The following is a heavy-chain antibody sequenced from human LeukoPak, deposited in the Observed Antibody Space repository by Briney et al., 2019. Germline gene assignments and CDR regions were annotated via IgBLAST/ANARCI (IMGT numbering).Heavy chain of an antibody. CDR1: GGSFSGYY. CDR3: ARALSHFWSGYPRRAIFDI. D-gene: IGHD3-3*02. CDR2: INHSGST. J-gene: IGHJ3*02. V-gene: IGHV4-34*01. Sequence: PSETLSLTCAVYGGSFSGYYWSWIRQPPGKGLEWIGEINHSGSTNYNPSLKSRVTISVDTSKNQFSLKLSSVTAADTAVYYCARALSHFWSGYPRRAIFDIWGQGTMVTVSS.